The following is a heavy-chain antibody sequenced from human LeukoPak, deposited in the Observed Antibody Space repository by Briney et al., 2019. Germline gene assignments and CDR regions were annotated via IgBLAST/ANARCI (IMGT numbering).Heavy chain of an antibody. CDR2: INHSGST. J-gene: IGHJ4*02. CDR3: ARVPAKYYYDSSGSGSPDY. CDR1: GGSLSGYY. V-gene: IGHV4-34*01. Sequence: SETLSLTCAVYGGSLSGYYWSWIRQPPGKGLEWIGEINHSGSTNYNPSLKSRVTISVDTSKNQFSLKLSSVTAADTAVYYCARVPAKYYYDSSGSGSPDYWGQGTLVTVSS. D-gene: IGHD3-22*01.